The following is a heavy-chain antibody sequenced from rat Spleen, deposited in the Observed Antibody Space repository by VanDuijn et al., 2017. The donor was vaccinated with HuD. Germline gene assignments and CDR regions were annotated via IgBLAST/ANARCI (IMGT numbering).Heavy chain of an antibody. V-gene: IGHV10-5*01. CDR1: GFTFSSAA. J-gene: IGHJ3*01. Sequence: VQLVESGGGLVQPKESLRISCAASGFTFSSAAMYWVRQAPGKGLECVARIRTKPNNYATYYADSVKGRFTISRDDSKSVVYLQMDNLKTEETAMYYCTIHTMGIGFAYWGQGTLVTVSS. CDR3: TIHTMGIGFAY. D-gene: IGHD1-9*01. CDR2: IRTKPNNYAT.